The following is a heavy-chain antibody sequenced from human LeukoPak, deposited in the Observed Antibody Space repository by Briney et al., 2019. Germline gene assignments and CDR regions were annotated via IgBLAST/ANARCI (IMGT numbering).Heavy chain of an antibody. CDR2: IKQDGSEK. Sequence: GGSLRHSCAASGFTFSSYWMSWVRQAPGKGLEWVANIKQDGSEKYYVDSVKGRFTISRDNAKNSLYLQMNSLRAEDTAVYYCAKDWAGYSSGLNWFDPWGQGTLVTVSS. V-gene: IGHV3-7*01. D-gene: IGHD6-19*01. CDR3: AKDWAGYSSGLNWFDP. J-gene: IGHJ5*02. CDR1: GFTFSSYW.